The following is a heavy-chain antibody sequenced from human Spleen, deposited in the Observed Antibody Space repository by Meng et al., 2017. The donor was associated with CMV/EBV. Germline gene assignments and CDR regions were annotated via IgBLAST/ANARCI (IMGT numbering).Heavy chain of an antibody. Sequence: GEFLKISCAASGFIFSTSGMHWVRQAPGKGLEWVAFIRYDGSDEYYADSVKGRFTISRDNSKNTVYLQMNSPRAEDTALYYCAKCLSGTGSDYWGQGTLVTVSS. CDR3: AKCLSGTGSDY. J-gene: IGHJ4*02. D-gene: IGHD1-26*01. CDR2: IRYDGSDE. CDR1: GFIFSTSG. V-gene: IGHV3-30*02.